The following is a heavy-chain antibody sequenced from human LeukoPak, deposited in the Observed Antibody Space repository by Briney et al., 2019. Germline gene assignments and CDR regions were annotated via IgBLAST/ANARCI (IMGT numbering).Heavy chain of an antibody. CDR3: ARVGCTGGSCLAYNYYAMDV. CDR2: IKEDGSVT. D-gene: IGHD2-15*01. Sequence: GALRLSCAASGFTFSSYWMTWVRQAPGKGLEWVAHIKEDGSVTEYSESVKGRFTVSRDNAKNTLYLQMNSLRAEDRAVYYCARVGCTGGSCLAYNYYAMDVWGQGTTVTVSS. J-gene: IGHJ6*02. V-gene: IGHV3-7*01. CDR1: GFTFSSYW.